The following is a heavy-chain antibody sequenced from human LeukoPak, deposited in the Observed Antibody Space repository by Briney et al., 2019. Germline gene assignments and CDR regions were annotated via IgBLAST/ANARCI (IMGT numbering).Heavy chain of an antibody. CDR1: GFTVSSNY. D-gene: IGHD6-19*01. CDR2: IYSGGST. CDR3: ARAQWLGYFDY. J-gene: IGHJ4*02. V-gene: IGHV3-53*01. Sequence: GGSLRLSCAASGFTVSSNYMCWVRRAPGKGLEWVSVIYSGGSTYYADSVKGRFTISRDNSKNTLYLQMNSLRAEDTAVYYCARAQWLGYFDYWGQGTLVTVSS.